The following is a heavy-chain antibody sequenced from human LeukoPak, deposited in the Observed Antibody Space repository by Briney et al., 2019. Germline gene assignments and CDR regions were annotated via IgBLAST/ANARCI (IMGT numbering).Heavy chain of an antibody. Sequence: SETLSLTYTVSGGSISSYYWSWIRQPPGKGLEWIGYIYYSGSTYYNPSLKSRVTISVDTSKNQFSLKLSSVTAADTAVYYCARVEVTTVTLDYWGQGTLVTVSS. D-gene: IGHD4-17*01. CDR2: IYYSGST. CDR1: GGSISSYY. V-gene: IGHV4-59*12. CDR3: ARVEVTTVTLDY. J-gene: IGHJ4*02.